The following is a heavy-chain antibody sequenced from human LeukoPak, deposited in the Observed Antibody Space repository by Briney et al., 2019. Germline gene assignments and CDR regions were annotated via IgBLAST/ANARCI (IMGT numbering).Heavy chain of an antibody. D-gene: IGHD2-15*01. CDR2: ISTYNGNT. Sequence: ASVKVSCKASGYTFTSYGISWVRQAPGQGLEWMGWISTYNGNTNYAQKLQGRVTMTTDTSTSTAYMELRSLRSDDTAMYYCARDLGRYCSGGSCYYYYSMDVWGKGTTVTISS. V-gene: IGHV1-18*01. CDR3: ARDLGRYCSGGSCYYYYSMDV. CDR1: GYTFTSYG. J-gene: IGHJ6*03.